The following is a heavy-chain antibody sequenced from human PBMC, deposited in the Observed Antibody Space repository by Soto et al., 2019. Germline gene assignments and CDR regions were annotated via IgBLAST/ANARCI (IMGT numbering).Heavy chain of an antibody. CDR2: ISSSAIYI. J-gene: IGHJ4*02. CDR1: GFNFITYS. D-gene: IGHD3-22*01. V-gene: IGHV3-21*01. Sequence: ELQLVESGGGPVRPGGSLRLSCAASGFNFITYSMNWVRQAPGKGLEWVASISSSAIYIDYADSVKGRFTISRDNANNSLYLQMNSLRAEDTATYYCVRDGLDYYDTERMYFDKWGQGTLVTVSS. CDR3: VRDGLDYYDTERMYFDK.